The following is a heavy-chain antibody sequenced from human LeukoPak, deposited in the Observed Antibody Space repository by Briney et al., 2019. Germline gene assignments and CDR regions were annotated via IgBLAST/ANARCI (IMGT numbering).Heavy chain of an antibody. J-gene: IGHJ4*02. CDR1: GYTSTDYA. CDR3: ARDPTNSGGWHPFFDY. D-gene: IGHD6-19*01. CDR2: INAGNGNT. V-gene: IGHV1-3*01. Sequence: ASVKVSCKASGYTSTDYAIHWVRQAPGQSLEWMGWINAGNGNTKYSQTFQGRVTITRDTSASTAYMELKSLRSDDTAVYYFARDPTNSGGWHPFFDYWGQGTLVAVSS.